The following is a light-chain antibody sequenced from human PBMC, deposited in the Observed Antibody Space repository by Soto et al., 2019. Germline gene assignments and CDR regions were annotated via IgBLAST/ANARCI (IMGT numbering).Light chain of an antibody. Sequence: IRLTQSPSFISASTGDRVTITCRASQGITNHLAWYQQKPGKAPSLLIYAASTLQGGVPSRFSGSGSGTDFSLTISSLQSEDFADYYCQQLASNPLTFGGGTKVEIK. CDR3: QQLASNPLT. CDR1: QGITNH. CDR2: AAS. J-gene: IGKJ4*01. V-gene: IGKV1-9*01.